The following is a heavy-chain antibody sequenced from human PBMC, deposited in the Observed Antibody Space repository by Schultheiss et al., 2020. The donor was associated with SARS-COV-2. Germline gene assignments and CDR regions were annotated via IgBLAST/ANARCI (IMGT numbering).Heavy chain of an antibody. CDR3: ATYNQPWIQLWFGGWFDP. J-gene: IGHJ5*01. CDR1: GGSISSYY. Sequence: SETLSLTCTVSGGSISSYYWSWFRQPPGKGLEWIGYIYYSGSTNYNPSLKSRVTISVDTSKNQFSLKLRSVTAADTAVYYCATYNQPWIQLWFGGWFDPWGQGTLVTVSS. D-gene: IGHD5-18*01. CDR2: IYYSGST. V-gene: IGHV4-59*08.